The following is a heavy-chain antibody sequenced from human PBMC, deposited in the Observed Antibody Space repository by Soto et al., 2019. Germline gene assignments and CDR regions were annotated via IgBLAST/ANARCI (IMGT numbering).Heavy chain of an antibody. D-gene: IGHD2-2*01. CDR3: AKDMGYCTSASCSYYYYGMDV. CDR1: GFTFDNYA. Sequence: EVQLVESGGGLVQPGRSLRLSCAASGFTFDNYAMHWVRQAPGKGLEWVSGISWNSGRLDYAGSVKGRFTISRDNAKNSLYLQMNSLTAEDTAFYYCAKDMGYCTSASCSYYYYGMDVWGQGTTVTVSS. J-gene: IGHJ6*02. V-gene: IGHV3-9*01. CDR2: ISWNSGRL.